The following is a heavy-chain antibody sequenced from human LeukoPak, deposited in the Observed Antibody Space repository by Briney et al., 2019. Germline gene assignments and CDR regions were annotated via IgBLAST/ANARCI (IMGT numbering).Heavy chain of an antibody. CDR1: GGSISSYY. CDR3: ARAGVYYYGSGSPDYFDY. CDR2: IYYSGST. V-gene: IGHV4-59*01. J-gene: IGHJ4*02. Sequence: PSETLSLTCTVSGGSISSYYWSWIRQPPGKGLEWIGYIYYSGSTNYNPSLKSRVTISVDTSKNQFSLKLSSVTAADTAVYYCARAGVYYYGSGSPDYFDYWGQGTLVTVSS. D-gene: IGHD3-10*01.